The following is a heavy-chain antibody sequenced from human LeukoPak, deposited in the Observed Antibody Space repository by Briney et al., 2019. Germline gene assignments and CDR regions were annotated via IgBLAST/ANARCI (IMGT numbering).Heavy chain of an antibody. CDR2: IIAYNGHT. D-gene: IGHD3-22*01. V-gene: IGHV1-18*01. CDR3: ARGLPRRRNYDSNGYYSYYFDY. Sequence: EAAVKVSCKPSGYTFTNYGISWVRQAPGQGLEWMGWIIAYNGHTKYAQKFQGRVTMTTDTPTSTAYMEVRSLRSDDTAVFYCARGLPRRRNYDSNGYYSYYFDYWGQGTLVTVSS. J-gene: IGHJ4*02. CDR1: GYTFTNYG.